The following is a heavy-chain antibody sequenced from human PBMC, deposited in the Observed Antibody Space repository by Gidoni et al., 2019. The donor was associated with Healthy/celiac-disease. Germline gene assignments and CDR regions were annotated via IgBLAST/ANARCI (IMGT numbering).Heavy chain of an antibody. CDR3: ARLYYYDSSGNGGAFDI. Sequence: EVQLVQSGAEVKKPGESLKISCTGSGESLTTYWIGWLRQMPGKGLEWMGIIYPGDSDTRYRPSFQGQVTITADKSISTAYLEWSSLKASDTAMYYCARLYYYDSSGNGGAFDIWGQGTMVTVSS. V-gene: IGHV5-51*01. J-gene: IGHJ3*02. CDR2: IYPGDSDT. D-gene: IGHD3-22*01. CDR1: GESLTTYW.